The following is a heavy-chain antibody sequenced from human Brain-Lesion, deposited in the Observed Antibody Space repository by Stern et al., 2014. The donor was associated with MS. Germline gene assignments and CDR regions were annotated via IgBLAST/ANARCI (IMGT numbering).Heavy chain of an antibody. CDR2: MNPYSGNT. V-gene: IGHV1-8*01. Sequence: QVQLLQPGAEVKKPGASVKVSCKASGYTFSSYDITWVRQASGHGLGWMGWMNPYSGNTGYAQKFKGRVSMTSDPSISTVYMELTSLTSDDTAVYFCARAVRNQLLSEYWGQGTLVTVSS. J-gene: IGHJ4*02. CDR1: GYTFSSYD. D-gene: IGHD2-2*01. CDR3: ARAVRNQLLSEY.